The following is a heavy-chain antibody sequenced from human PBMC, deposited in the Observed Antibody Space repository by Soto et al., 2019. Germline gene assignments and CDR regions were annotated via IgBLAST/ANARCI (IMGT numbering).Heavy chain of an antibody. D-gene: IGHD3-10*01. J-gene: IGHJ5*02. V-gene: IGHV4-31*03. CDR3: ARGTITMVRGVNLFWFDP. Sequence: SETLSLTCTVSGGSISSGGYYWSWIRQHPGKGLEWIGYIYYSGSTYYNPSLKSRVTISVDTSKNQFSLKLSSVTAADTAVYYCARGTITMVRGVNLFWFDPWGQGTLVTVSS. CDR1: GGSISSGGYY. CDR2: IYYSGST.